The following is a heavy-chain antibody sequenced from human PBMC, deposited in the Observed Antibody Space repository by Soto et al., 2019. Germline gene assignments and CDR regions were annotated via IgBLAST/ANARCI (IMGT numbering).Heavy chain of an antibody. D-gene: IGHD6-13*01. CDR3: ARDPFIAAAGPDY. CDR1: GGTFSSYA. V-gene: IGHV1-2*02. Sequence: ASVKVSCKASGGTFSSYAISWVRQAPGQGLEWMGWINPNSGGTNYAQKFQGRVTMTRDTSISTAYMELSRLRSDDTAVYYCARDPFIAAAGPDYWGQGTLVTVSS. CDR2: INPNSGGT. J-gene: IGHJ4*02.